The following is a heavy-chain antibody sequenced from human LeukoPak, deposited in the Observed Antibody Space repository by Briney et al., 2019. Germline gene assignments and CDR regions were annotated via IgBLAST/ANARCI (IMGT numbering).Heavy chain of an antibody. CDR2: INHSGST. V-gene: IGHV4-34*01. CDR3: ARGTSYSKRTFDP. J-gene: IGHJ5*02. Sequence: SETLSLTCAVYGGSFSGCYWSWIRQPPGKGLEWIGEINHSGSTNYNPSLKSRVTISVDTSKNQFSLKLSSVTAADTAVYYCARGTSYSKRTFDPWGQGTLVTVSS. D-gene: IGHD1-14*01. CDR1: GGSFSGCY.